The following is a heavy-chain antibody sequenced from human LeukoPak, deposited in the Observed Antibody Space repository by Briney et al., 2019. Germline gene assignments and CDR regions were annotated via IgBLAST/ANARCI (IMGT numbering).Heavy chain of an antibody. J-gene: IGHJ4*02. CDR3: AREKQSGGTSFDF. V-gene: IGHV3-30*03. Sequence: GGSLRLSCAASGFTFSSYWMSWVRQAPGKGLEWVAVVANNERTIFYADSLKGRFTVSRDNSKNTVYLQMNSLRDEDTAFYYCAREKQSGGTSFDFWGQGSLVSVSS. D-gene: IGHD1-26*01. CDR1: GFTFSSYW. CDR2: VANNERTI.